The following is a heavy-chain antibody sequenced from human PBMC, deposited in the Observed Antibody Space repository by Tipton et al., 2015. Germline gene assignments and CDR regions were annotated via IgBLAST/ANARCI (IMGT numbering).Heavy chain of an antibody. J-gene: IGHJ4*02. CDR2: ISPYNANT. V-gene: IGHV1-18*01. CDR3: ARENSMWYPYFDY. Sequence: QSGPEVKKPGASVKVSCKASGYTFTSYGISWVRQAPGQGLEWMGWISPYNANTKYAQKFLGRVTVTTDASTNTAYMELRTLRSDDTAVYYCARENSMWYPYFDYWGQGTLVTVSS. D-gene: IGHD2-15*01. CDR1: GYTFTSYG.